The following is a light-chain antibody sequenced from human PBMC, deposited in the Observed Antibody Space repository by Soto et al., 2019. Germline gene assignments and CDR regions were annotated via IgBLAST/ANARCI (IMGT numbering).Light chain of an antibody. V-gene: IGLV2-23*01. J-gene: IGLJ2*01. CDR1: SSDVGGSGL. CDR3: CSYAGSNNSVV. CDR2: EGF. Sequence: QSALTQPASVSGSPAQSITISCTGSSSDVGGSGLVSWYQFHPGKAPKLLIFEGFKRPSGVSNRFSGSKSGSTASLTISGLQTEDEADYYCCSYAGSNNSVVFGGGTKLTVL.